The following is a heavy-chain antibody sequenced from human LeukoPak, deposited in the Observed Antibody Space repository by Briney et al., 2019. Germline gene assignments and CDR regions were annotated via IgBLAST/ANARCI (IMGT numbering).Heavy chain of an antibody. V-gene: IGHV3-21*01. J-gene: IGHJ4*02. CDR3: ARAGDSGYGDY. CDR1: GFTFSSYS. Sequence: GGSLRLSCAASGFTFSSYSMNWVRQAPGKGLEWVSSISSSSSYIYYADSVKGRFTISRDNAKNSLYLQMNSLRAEDAAVYYCARAGDSGYGDYWGQGTLVTVSS. D-gene: IGHD5-12*01. CDR2: ISSSSSYI.